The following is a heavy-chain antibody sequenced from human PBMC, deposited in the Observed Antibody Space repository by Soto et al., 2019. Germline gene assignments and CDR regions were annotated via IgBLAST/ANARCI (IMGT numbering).Heavy chain of an antibody. Sequence: PSETLSLTCAVYGGSFSGYYWSWIRQPPGKGLEWIGEINHSGSTNYNPSLKSRVTISVDTSKNQFSLKLSSVTAADTAVYYCARGRLNYDFWGGYYYWYFDLWGRGTLVTVSS. D-gene: IGHD3-3*01. J-gene: IGHJ2*01. V-gene: IGHV4-34*01. CDR3: ARGRLNYDFWGGYYYWYFDL. CDR2: INHSGST. CDR1: GGSFSGYY.